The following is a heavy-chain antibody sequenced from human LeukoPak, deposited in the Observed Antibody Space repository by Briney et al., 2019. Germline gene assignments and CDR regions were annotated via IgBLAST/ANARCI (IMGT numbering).Heavy chain of an antibody. Sequence: SQTLSLTCALSGDTLSSNSVTWHWIRQSPARGLEWLGRTYYRSTWYNDYAVSVRDRITVNPDTSKNQFSLHLNSVTPEDTAVYYCARRLTQYDCFDRWGQGILVTVSS. CDR3: ARRLTQYDCFDR. V-gene: IGHV6-1*01. CDR2: TYYRSTWYN. CDR1: GDTLSSNSVT. D-gene: IGHD2-2*01. J-gene: IGHJ5*02.